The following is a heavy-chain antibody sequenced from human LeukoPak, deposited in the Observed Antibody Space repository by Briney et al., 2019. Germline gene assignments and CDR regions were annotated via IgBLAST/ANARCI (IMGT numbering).Heavy chain of an antibody. Sequence: PGGSLRLSCAVSGFTFRTYSMNWVRQAPGKGLEWVSSISRSSSYIYYADSVKGRFTISRDNAKNSLYLQINSLRAEDTAVYYCARDQRDYDYWSGLVDIWGQGTMVTVSS. CDR3: ARDQRDYDYWSGLVDI. V-gene: IGHV3-21*01. D-gene: IGHD3-3*01. CDR2: ISRSSSYI. J-gene: IGHJ3*02. CDR1: GFTFRTYS.